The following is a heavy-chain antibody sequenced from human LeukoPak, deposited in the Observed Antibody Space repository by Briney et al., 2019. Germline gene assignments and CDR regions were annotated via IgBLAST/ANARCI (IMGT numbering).Heavy chain of an antibody. J-gene: IGHJ3*02. CDR1: GFTFSSYW. V-gene: IGHV3-74*03. D-gene: IGHD3-3*02. Sequence: PGGSLRLSCAASGFTFSSYWMQWVRQAPGKGLVWVSRINSDGSSTTYADSVEGRFASTGDNDKNTLFLQMNSLSPDDTAVYYCARDRSIEDAFDIWGQGTMVTVSS. CDR2: INSDGSST. CDR3: ARDRSIEDAFDI.